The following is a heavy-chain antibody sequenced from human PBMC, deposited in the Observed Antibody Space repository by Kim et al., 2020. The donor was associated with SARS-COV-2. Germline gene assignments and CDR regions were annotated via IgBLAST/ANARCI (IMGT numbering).Heavy chain of an antibody. D-gene: IGHD6-13*01. V-gene: IGHV3-30*18. Sequence: GGSLRLSCAASGFTFSSYGMHWVRQAPGKGLEWVAVISYDGSNKYYADSVKGRFTISRDNSKNTLYLQMNSLRAEDTAVYYCAKDPRYSSSWRSYYYGMDVWGQGTTVTVSS. J-gene: IGHJ6*02. CDR3: AKDPRYSSSWRSYYYGMDV. CDR1: GFTFSSYG. CDR2: ISYDGSNK.